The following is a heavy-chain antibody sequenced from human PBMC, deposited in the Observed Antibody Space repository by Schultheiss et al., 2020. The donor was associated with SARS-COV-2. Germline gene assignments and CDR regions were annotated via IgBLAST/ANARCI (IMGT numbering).Heavy chain of an antibody. CDR3: ARDSVGIVATIVVAYYYYGMDV. J-gene: IGHJ6*02. V-gene: IGHV3-21*01. Sequence: GGSLRLSCAASGFTFSSYSMNWVRQAPGKGLEWVSSISSSSSYIYYADSVKGRFTISRDNAKNSLYLQMNSLRAEDTAVYYCARDSVGIVATIVVAYYYYGMDVWGQGTTVTVSS. CDR1: GFTFSSYS. CDR2: ISSSSSYI. D-gene: IGHD5-12*01.